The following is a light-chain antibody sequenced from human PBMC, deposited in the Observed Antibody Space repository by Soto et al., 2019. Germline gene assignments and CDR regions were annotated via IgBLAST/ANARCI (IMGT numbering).Light chain of an antibody. CDR1: SSDVGAYNY. CDR2: EVS. CDR3: TSYAGSNIWV. V-gene: IGLV2-8*01. Sequence: QSALTQPPSASGSPGQSVTISCTGTSSDVGAYNYVSWYQQYPGKAPKLMIYEVSKRPSGVPDRFSGSKSGQTASLTVSGLQPEDEADYYCTSYAGSNIWVFGGGTKLTVL. J-gene: IGLJ3*02.